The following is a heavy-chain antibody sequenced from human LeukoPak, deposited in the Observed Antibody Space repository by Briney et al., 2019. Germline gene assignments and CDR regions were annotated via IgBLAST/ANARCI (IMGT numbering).Heavy chain of an antibody. CDR1: GFTVSRND. D-gene: IGHD4-17*01. J-gene: IGHJ4*02. Sequence: GRSLGLSCAASGFTVSRNDKTWVRQAPGKGLEWVSVIYSGGSTYYADSVKGRFTISRDNSKNTLFLQMNTLRAEDTAVYYCARGGDYGHFDPLGYWGQGTLVIVSS. CDR3: ARGGDYGHFDPLGY. V-gene: IGHV3-66*01. CDR2: IYSGGST.